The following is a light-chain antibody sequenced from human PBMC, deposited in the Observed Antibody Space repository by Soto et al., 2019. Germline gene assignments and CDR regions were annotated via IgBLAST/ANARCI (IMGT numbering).Light chain of an antibody. CDR1: SSDVGYYNY. CDR2: DVT. V-gene: IGLV2-11*01. CDR3: CSYAGAHIYV. J-gene: IGLJ1*01. Sequence: QSALTQPRSVSGSPGQSVTISCTGTSSDVGYYNYVYWFQAHPGKTPKVMIYDVTKRPSGVPDRFSGSKSGNTASLTISGLQGDDEADYYCCSYAGAHIYVFGTGTKLTVL.